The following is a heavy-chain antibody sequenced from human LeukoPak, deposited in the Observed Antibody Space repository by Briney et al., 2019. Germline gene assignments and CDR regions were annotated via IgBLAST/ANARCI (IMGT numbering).Heavy chain of an antibody. Sequence: PSETLSLTCTVSGGSISSYYWSWIRQPPGKGLEWIGYIYYSGSTNYNPSLKSRVTISVDTSKNQFSLKLSSVTVADTAVYYCASYYYDSSGYYAGWFDPWGQGTLVTVSS. CDR1: GGSISSYY. V-gene: IGHV4-59*12. CDR3: ASYYYDSSGYYAGWFDP. D-gene: IGHD3-22*01. J-gene: IGHJ5*02. CDR2: IYYSGST.